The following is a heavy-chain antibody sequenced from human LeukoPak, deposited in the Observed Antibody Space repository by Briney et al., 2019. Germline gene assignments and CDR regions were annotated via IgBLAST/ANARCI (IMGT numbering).Heavy chain of an antibody. CDR1: GFTFSSYW. J-gene: IGHJ3*02. CDR3: ARGGALSAFDI. CDR2: MSYDGITK. Sequence: GGSLRLSCAASGFTFSSYWMHWVRQAPGKGLEWVAVMSYDGITKYYADSVKGRFTISRDNSKNTLSLQLISLRAEDTAVYYCARGGALSAFDIWGQGTMVTVSS. V-gene: IGHV3-30*03. D-gene: IGHD4/OR15-4a*01.